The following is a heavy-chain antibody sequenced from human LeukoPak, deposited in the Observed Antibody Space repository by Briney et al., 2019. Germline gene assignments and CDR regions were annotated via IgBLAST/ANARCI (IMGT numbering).Heavy chain of an antibody. J-gene: IGHJ4*02. D-gene: IGHD5-24*01. Sequence: GGSLRLSCAASGFTFSSYGMHWVRQAPGKGLEWVAVIWYDGSNKYYADSVKGRFTISRDISKNTLYLQIDCLRAEDTAVYYCARGRWGDYWGRGTLLTVSS. CDR3: ARGRWGDY. CDR2: IWYDGSNK. V-gene: IGHV3-33*01. CDR1: GFTFSSYG.